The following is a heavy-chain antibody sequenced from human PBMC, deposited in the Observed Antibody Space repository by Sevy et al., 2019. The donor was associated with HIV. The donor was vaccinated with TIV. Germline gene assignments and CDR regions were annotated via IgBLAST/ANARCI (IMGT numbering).Heavy chain of an antibody. CDR2: IYSGVTT. V-gene: IGHV3-53*01. Sequence: GGSLRLSCAASGFIFYNYAMNWVRQAPGKGLEWVSIIYSGVTTSYADSVRGRFTISRDNSKNTLSLQMNSLRAEDTAVYYCARLSVYYYDSSGYYTTGNAFDIWGQGTMVTVSS. J-gene: IGHJ3*02. D-gene: IGHD3-22*01. CDR3: ARLSVYYYDSSGYYTTGNAFDI. CDR1: GFIFYNYA.